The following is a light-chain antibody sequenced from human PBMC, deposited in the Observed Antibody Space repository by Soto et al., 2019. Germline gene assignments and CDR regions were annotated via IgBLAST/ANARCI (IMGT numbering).Light chain of an antibody. CDR2: AAS. J-gene: IGKJ1*01. CDR3: QQSYSSLWT. V-gene: IGKV1-39*01. Sequence: DIQMTQSPSSLAASVRDRVTITCRASQCISTFVNWYQQKPGKAPKLLIYAASTLQIGVPSRFSGSGSGTDFTLTISSLQPEDFATYYCQQSYSSLWTFGQGTEVEIK. CDR1: QCISTF.